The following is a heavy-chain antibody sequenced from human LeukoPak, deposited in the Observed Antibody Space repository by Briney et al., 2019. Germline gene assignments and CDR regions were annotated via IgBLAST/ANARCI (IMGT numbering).Heavy chain of an antibody. D-gene: IGHD6-19*01. CDR3: AREGYSSGILYYFDY. CDR2: ISAYNGNT. J-gene: IGHJ4*02. Sequence: ASVKVSCKASGYTFTGYYIHWVRQAPGQGLEWMGWISAYNGNTNYAQKLQGRVTMTTDTSTSTAYMELRSLRSDDTAVYYCAREGYSSGILYYFDYWGQGTLVTVSS. V-gene: IGHV1-18*04. CDR1: GYTFTGYY.